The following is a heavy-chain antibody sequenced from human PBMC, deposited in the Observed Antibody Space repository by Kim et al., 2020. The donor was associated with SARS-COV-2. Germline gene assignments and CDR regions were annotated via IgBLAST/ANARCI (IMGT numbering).Heavy chain of an antibody. Sequence: ASVKVSCKASGYIFTSFAIQWVRQAPGQSLEWMGYINAGTGNTKFSQQFQGRVTLTRDTSANTAYMELSSLRSEDTAVYYCARDLFHTGFDNWVQGTLV. CDR2: INAGTGNT. D-gene: IGHD5-12*01. CDR1: GYIFTSFA. V-gene: IGHV1-3*01. J-gene: IGHJ4*02. CDR3: ARDLFHTGFDN.